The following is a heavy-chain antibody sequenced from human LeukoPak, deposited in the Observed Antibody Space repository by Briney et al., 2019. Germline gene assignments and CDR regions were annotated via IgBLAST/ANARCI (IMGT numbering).Heavy chain of an antibody. Sequence: GGSLRLSCAASGLTVSNNYMTWVRQAPGKGLEWVSIIYTGVTAYYADSVRGRFTISRDNSKNTPYLQMSSLRAEDTALYYCARVASRAFDYWGQGALVTVSS. J-gene: IGHJ4*02. CDR2: IYTGVTA. CDR3: ARVASRAFDY. V-gene: IGHV3-66*01. CDR1: GLTVSNNY.